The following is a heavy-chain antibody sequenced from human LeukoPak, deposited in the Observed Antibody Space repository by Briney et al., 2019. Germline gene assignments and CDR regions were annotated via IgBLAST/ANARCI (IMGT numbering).Heavy chain of an antibody. J-gene: IGHJ4*02. CDR3: ARHPDYCDYSFDY. CDR1: GGSFTGYY. Sequence: PSETLSLTCAVYGGSFTGYYWSWIRQSPGKGLEWIVEINHSGSSWYSPSLKSRVTISIDTSKNQFSLRLSSVTAADTALYYCARHPDYCDYSFDYWGQGTLVTVSS. CDR2: INHSGSS. V-gene: IGHV4-34*01. D-gene: IGHD4-17*01.